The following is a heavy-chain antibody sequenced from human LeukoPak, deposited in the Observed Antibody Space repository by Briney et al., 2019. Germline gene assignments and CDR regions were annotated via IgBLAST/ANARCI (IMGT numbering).Heavy chain of an antibody. V-gene: IGHV3-30*18. CDR3: AKDVTRAATGQNY. Sequence: GGSLRLSCAASGFTFEFYAMTWVRQAPGKGLEWVAVISYDGSNKYYADSVKGRFTISRDNSKNTLYLQMNSLRAEDTAVYYCAKDVTRAATGQNYWGQGTLVTVSS. CDR2: ISYDGSNK. CDR1: GFTFEFYA. D-gene: IGHD6-13*01. J-gene: IGHJ4*02.